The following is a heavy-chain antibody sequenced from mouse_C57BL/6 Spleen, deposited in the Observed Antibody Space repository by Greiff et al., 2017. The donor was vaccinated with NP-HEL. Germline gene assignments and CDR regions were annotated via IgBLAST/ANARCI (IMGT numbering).Heavy chain of an antibody. V-gene: IGHV1-26*01. CDR3: ARRWLPHFDY. Sequence: VQLQQSGPELVKPGASVKISCKASGYTFTDYYMNWVKQSHGKSLEWIGDINPNNGGTSYNQKFKGKATLTVDKSSSTAYMELRSLTSEDSAVYYCARRWLPHFDYWGQGTTLTVSS. D-gene: IGHD2-3*01. CDR1: GYTFTDYY. J-gene: IGHJ2*01. CDR2: INPNNGGT.